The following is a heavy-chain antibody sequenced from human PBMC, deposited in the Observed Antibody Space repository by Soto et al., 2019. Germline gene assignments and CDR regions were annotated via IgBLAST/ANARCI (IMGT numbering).Heavy chain of an antibody. D-gene: IGHD3-3*01. CDR1: GGSMFSYY. Sequence: SGTLSLTFSVSGGSMFSYYGGGIRQPAGKGLEWIGHIYSSGITSYNPSLKSRVSISIDTSKNQFFLKVTSVTVADTAMYYCARYDQEDYPIKKNFFECRGQRMLVTVS. CDR2: IYSSGIT. CDR3: ARYDQEDYPIKKNFFEC. J-gene: IGHJ4*02. V-gene: IGHV4-4*07.